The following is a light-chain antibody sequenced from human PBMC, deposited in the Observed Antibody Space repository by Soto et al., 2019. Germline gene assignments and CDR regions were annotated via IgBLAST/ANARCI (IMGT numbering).Light chain of an antibody. CDR2: DAS. J-gene: IGKJ4*01. CDR3: QQRSVWPT. Sequence: IVLTQSPATLSLSPGERATLSCRASQSVSSYLAWYQQKGGQAPRLLIYDASSRAPGIPARFSGSGSGTDFTLTISSLEAEDFAVYYCQQRSVWPTFGGGTKVDIK. V-gene: IGKV3-11*01. CDR1: QSVSSY.